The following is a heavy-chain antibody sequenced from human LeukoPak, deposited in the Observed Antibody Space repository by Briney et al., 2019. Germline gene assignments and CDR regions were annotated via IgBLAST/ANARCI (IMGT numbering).Heavy chain of an antibody. CDR2: IKVSGGRT. Sequence: GASVKVSCKASGYTFSGFYVHWMRQAPGQGLEWMGIIKVSGGRTEYAQKFQGRVTVTRDMSTSTVYMELNNLRSEDTAVYYCAREPPESYYFDNWGQGTLVTVSS. CDR1: GYTFSGFY. V-gene: IGHV1-46*01. J-gene: IGHJ4*02. CDR3: AREPPESYYFDN.